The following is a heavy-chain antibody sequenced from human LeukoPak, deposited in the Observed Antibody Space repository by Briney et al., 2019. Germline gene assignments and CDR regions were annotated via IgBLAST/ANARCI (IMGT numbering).Heavy chain of an antibody. J-gene: IGHJ4*02. Sequence: GGSLRLSCAASGFTFGDYGMSWVRQAPGKGLEWVSGINWNGGSTGYADSVKGRFTISRDNAKNSLYLQMNSLRAEDTALYHCARVSGGYDYFDYWGQGTLAPVSP. CDR1: GFTFGDYG. D-gene: IGHD5-12*01. V-gene: IGHV3-20*01. CDR2: INWNGGST. CDR3: ARVSGGYDYFDY.